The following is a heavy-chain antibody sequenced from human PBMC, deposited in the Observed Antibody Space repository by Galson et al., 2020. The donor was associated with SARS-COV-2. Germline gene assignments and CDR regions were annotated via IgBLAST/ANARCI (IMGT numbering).Heavy chain of an antibody. CDR2: NNPNTGGT. V-gene: IGHV1-2*04. CDR1: GYTFTAYY. J-gene: IGHJ4*02. Sequence: ASVKVSCKPSGYTFTAYYIHWVRQAPGQGLEWMGWNNPNTGGTNYAQKFQGWVTMTRDTSISTAYMALSRLKSDDTAVYYCARETEMATFNYFDYWGQGTLVTVSS. D-gene: IGHD5-12*01. CDR3: ARETEMATFNYFDY.